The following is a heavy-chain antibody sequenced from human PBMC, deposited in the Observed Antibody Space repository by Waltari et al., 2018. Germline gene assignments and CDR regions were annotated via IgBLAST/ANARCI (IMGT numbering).Heavy chain of an antibody. J-gene: IGHJ4*02. CDR3: ARDFRSGSYYKGVYYFDY. D-gene: IGHD3-10*01. CDR1: GYSISSGYY. V-gene: IGHV4-38-2*02. Sequence: QVQLQESGPGLVKPSETLSLTCAVSGYSISSGYYWGWIRQPPGKGLEWIGSIYHRGSTYYNPSLKSRVTISVDTSKNQFSLKLSSVTAADTAVYYCARDFRSGSYYKGVYYFDYWGQGTLVTVSS. CDR2: IYHRGST.